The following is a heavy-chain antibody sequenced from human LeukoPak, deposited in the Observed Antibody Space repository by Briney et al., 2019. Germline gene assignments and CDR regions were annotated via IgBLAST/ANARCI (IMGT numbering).Heavy chain of an antibody. CDR3: AKMNVLPGYYTPNFDF. V-gene: IGHV3-23*01. CDR1: GFTFSSYA. CDR2: VSGSGSST. J-gene: IGHJ4*02. D-gene: IGHD3-9*01. Sequence: GGSLRLSCAASGFTFSSYAMSWVRQAPRKGLEWVSVVSGSGSSTDYADSAKGRFTLSRDNSKNTLYLQMSSLSAEDTAVYYCAKMNVLPGYYTPNFDFWGQGTLVTVSS.